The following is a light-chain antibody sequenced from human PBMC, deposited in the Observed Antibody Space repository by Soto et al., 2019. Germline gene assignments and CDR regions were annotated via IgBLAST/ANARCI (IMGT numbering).Light chain of an antibody. J-gene: IGKJ2*01. V-gene: IGKV1-39*01. CDR2: GAS. CDR3: QQSYSAPRT. CDR1: QSIGTY. Sequence: DIQMTQSPSSLPASVGDRISITCRASQSIGTYLSWYQQKPGKAPKLLIYGASNLQSGVPSRFSGSGSETGFNLTISSLQPEDFATYYCQQSYSAPRTFGQGTKVMIK.